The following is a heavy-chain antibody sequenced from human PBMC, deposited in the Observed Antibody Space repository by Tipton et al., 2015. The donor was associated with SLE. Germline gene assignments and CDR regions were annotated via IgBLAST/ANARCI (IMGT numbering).Heavy chain of an antibody. Sequence: TLSLTCIVSIGSLNNYYWSWIRQPPGKGLEWIGNIYYTGNINYSPSLKSRVSISVDTSKNQFSLKLSSVTAADTAVYYCARGVLQPLNYWGQGTLVTVSS. V-gene: IGHV4-59*12. CDR3: ARGVLQPLNY. D-gene: IGHD2/OR15-2a*01. CDR2: IYYTGNI. CDR1: IGSLNNYY. J-gene: IGHJ4*02.